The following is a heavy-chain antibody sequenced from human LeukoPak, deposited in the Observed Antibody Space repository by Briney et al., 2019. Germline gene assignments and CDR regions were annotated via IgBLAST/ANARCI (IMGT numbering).Heavy chain of an antibody. J-gene: IGHJ4*02. D-gene: IGHD3-22*01. CDR1: GFTFSLYA. CDR3: AKDHAYDTSGYYYDY. Sequence: PGGSLGLSRAASGFTFSLYAMSWVRQAPGKGLEWVSAISGSGNITYSADSVQGRFTISRDNSKNTLYLQMNSLRAEDTAVYYCAKDHAYDTSGYYYDYWGQGTLVTVSS. CDR2: ISGSGNIT. V-gene: IGHV3-23*01.